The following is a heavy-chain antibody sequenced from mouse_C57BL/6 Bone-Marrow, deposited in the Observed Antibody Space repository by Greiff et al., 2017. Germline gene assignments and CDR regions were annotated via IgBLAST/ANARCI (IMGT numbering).Heavy chain of an antibody. D-gene: IGHD2-10*01. CDR3: ARGPLLYFAY. Sequence: QVQLQQSGAELARPGASVKMSCKASGYTFTSYTMHWVKQRPGQGLEWIGYINPSSGYTKYTQKFKDKATLTADKSSSTAYMQLSSLTSEDAAVYYCARGPLLYFAYWGQGTLVTVSA. J-gene: IGHJ3*01. CDR2: INPSSGYT. V-gene: IGHV1-4*01. CDR1: GYTFTSYT.